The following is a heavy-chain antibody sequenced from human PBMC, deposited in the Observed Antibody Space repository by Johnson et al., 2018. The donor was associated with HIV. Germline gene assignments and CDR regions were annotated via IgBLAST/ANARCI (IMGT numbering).Heavy chain of an antibody. CDR2: IYSGGST. J-gene: IGHJ3*02. D-gene: IGHD1-1*01. Sequence: VQLVESGGGVVQPGRSLRLSCAASGFTFDDYGMSWVRQAPGKGLEWVSGIYSGGSTYYADSVKGRFTISRDNSKNTLYLQMNSLRAEDTAVYYCAKERGDNYVGGDAFDIWGQGTMVTVSS. CDR3: AKERGDNYVGGDAFDI. V-gene: IGHV3-66*01. CDR1: GFTFDDYG.